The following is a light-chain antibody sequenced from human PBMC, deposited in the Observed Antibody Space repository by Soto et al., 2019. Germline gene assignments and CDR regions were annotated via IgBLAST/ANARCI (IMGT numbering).Light chain of an antibody. J-gene: IGKJ1*01. CDR3: QQYHSPPRT. CDR1: QSVGGSS. CDR2: HTS. V-gene: IGKV3-20*01. Sequence: ETVLTQSPGTLSLSPGERATLSYRASQSVGGSSLAWYQQRPGQAPRLLIYHTSYRATGIPDSFSGSGSGTDFTLTISRLEPEDFAVYYCQQYHSPPRTFGQGTKVDIK.